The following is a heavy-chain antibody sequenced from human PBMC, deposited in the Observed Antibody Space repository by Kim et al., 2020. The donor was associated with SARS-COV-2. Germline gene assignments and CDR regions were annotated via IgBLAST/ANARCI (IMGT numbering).Heavy chain of an antibody. CDR2: ISGSGGST. D-gene: IGHD1-1*01. J-gene: IGHJ6*02. CDR1: GFTFSSYA. V-gene: IGHV3-23*01. CDR3: AKRNNWNGGGRYYYYGMDV. Sequence: GGSLRLSCAASGFTFSSYAMSWVRQAPGKGLEWVSAISGSGGSTYYADSVKGRFTISRDNSKNTLYLQMNSLRAEDTAVYYCAKRNNWNGGGRYYYYGMDVWGQGTTVTVSS.